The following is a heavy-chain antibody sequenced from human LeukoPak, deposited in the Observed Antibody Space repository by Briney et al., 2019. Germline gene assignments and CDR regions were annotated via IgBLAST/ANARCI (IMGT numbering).Heavy chain of an antibody. CDR3: ARDGCSSTTNCDENNWFDP. CDR2: INPSRGST. Sequence: ASVKVSCKASGYTFSDYYMHWVRQAPGQGLEWMGVINPSRGSTRYAQKFQGRVTMTRDMSTSTVDMELSSLRSEDTAVYYCARDGCSSTTNCDENNWFDPWGQGTLVIVSS. V-gene: IGHV1-46*01. J-gene: IGHJ5*02. CDR1: GYTFSDYY. D-gene: IGHD2/OR15-2a*01.